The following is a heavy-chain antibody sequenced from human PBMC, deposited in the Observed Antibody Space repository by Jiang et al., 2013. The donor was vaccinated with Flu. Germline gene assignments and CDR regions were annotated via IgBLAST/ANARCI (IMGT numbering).Heavy chain of an antibody. CDR2: IIPIVGTA. V-gene: IGHV1-69*01. CDR1: GGTFNNHA. Sequence: QLVESGAEVKKPGSSVKVSCKASGGTFNNHAISWVRQAPGQGLEWMGGIIPIVGTAKYAQRFQGRLTISAHESTRTADIELSSLTSDDTAVYYCARGSQAADYYYGMDVWGQGTTVTVS. J-gene: IGHJ6*02. CDR3: ARGSQAADYYYGMDV. D-gene: IGHD6-13*01.